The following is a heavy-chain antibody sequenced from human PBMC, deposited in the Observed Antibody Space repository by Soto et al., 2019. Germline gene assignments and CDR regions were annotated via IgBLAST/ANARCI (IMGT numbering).Heavy chain of an antibody. J-gene: IGHJ6*03. Sequence: SQTLSLTCAISGDSVSGDSAAWNWVRLSPSRGLEWLARTYYRSRWYNDYAVSVRSRITVNADTSKNQFSLQLTSVTPEDTAIYFCAGTTSHHWLYMDGRGRGTTVTVSS. CDR2: TYYRSRWYN. CDR1: GDSVSGDSAA. CDR3: AGTTSHHWLYMDG. D-gene: IGHD1-1*01. V-gene: IGHV6-1*01.